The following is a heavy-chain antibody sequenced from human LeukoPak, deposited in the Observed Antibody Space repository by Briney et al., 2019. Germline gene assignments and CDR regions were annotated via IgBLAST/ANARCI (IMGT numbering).Heavy chain of an antibody. D-gene: IGHD3-3*01. CDR1: GFTFSSYA. CDR3: AKGRRITIFGVVRSDAFDI. J-gene: IGHJ3*02. CDR2: ISGSGGST. V-gene: IGHV3-23*01. Sequence: GGSLRLSCAASGFTFSSYAMSWVRQAPGKGLEWVSAISGSGGSTYYADSVKGRFTISRDNSKNTLYLQMNSLRAEDTAVYYCAKGRRITIFGVVRSDAFDIWGQGTMVTVSS.